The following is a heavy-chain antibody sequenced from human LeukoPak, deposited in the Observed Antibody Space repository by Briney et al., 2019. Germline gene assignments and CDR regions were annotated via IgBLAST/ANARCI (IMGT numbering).Heavy chain of an antibody. V-gene: IGHV4-30-2*01. CDR2: IYHSGST. CDR3: ARVILAVAGTIPYYFDY. Sequence: PSETLSLTCTVSGGSISSGGDYWSWIRQPPGKGLEWIGYIYHSGSTYYNPSLKSRVTISVDRSKNQFSLKLSSVTAADTAVYYCARVILAVAGTIPYYFDYWGQGTLVTVSS. J-gene: IGHJ4*02. D-gene: IGHD6-19*01. CDR1: GGSISSGGDY.